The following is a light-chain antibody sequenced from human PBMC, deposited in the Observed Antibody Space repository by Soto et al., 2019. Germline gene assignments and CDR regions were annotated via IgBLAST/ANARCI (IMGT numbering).Light chain of an antibody. J-gene: IGKJ5*01. V-gene: IGKV3-15*01. CDR1: QSLNTN. CDR2: GAS. CDR3: QQRSNWPLIT. Sequence: ETVITQSPATLSVSPGEGATLSCRASQSLNTNLAWYQQKLGQAPRVLIYGASTRATGIPARFSGSGSGTDFTLTISSLEPEDFAVYYCQQRSNWPLITFGQGTRLEIK.